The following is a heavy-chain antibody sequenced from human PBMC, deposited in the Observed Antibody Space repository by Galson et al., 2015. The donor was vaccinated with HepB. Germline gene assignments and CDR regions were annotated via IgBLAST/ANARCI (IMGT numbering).Heavy chain of an antibody. V-gene: IGHV4-59*01. Sequence: ETLSLTCTVSGGSISGYYWSWIRQPPGKGLEWIGYVYYSGNTNYNPSLKSRVTISVDTSKNQFSLKLNSVTAADTAVYFCATGGGSGFGLWGRGTLVTVSS. J-gene: IGHJ2*01. CDR1: GGSISGYY. CDR2: VYYSGNT. CDR3: ATGGGSGFGL. D-gene: IGHD3-22*01.